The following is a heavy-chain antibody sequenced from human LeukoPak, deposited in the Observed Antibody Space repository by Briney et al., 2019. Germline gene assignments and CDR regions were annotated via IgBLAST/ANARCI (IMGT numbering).Heavy chain of an antibody. J-gene: IGHJ4*02. D-gene: IGHD3-3*01. CDR2: IYPGDSDT. CDR3: ARGGTYYDFWSGDETPYYFDY. Sequence: GESLKISCKGSGYSFTSYWIGWVRQMPGKGLEWMGIIYPGDSDTRYSPSFQGPVTISADKSISTAYLQWSSLKASDTAMYYCARGGTYYDFWSGDETPYYFDYWGQGTLVTVSS. CDR1: GYSFTSYW. V-gene: IGHV5-51*01.